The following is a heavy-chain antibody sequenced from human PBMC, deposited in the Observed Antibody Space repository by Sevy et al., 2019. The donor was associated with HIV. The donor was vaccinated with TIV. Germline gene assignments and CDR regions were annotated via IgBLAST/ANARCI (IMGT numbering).Heavy chain of an antibody. Sequence: ASVKVSCKSSGYTFTTYDINWVRQATGQGLEWMGWMNPNSGNTGYAQKFQGRVTMTSNTSISTAYMELSSLRSEDTAVYYCARIDSSGYMGNFDYWGQVTLVTVSS. CDR1: GYTFTTYD. J-gene: IGHJ4*02. D-gene: IGHD3-22*01. V-gene: IGHV1-8*01. CDR2: MNPNSGNT. CDR3: ARIDSSGYMGNFDY.